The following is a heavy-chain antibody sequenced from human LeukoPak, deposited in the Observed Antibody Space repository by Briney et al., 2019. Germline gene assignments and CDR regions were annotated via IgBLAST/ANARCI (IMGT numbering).Heavy chain of an antibody. D-gene: IGHD2/OR15-2a*01. CDR3: AKEGHPYSTLTTTYYFDY. CDR1: GFTFSSYG. Sequence: GGSLRLSCAASGFTFSSYGMHWVRQAPGKGLEWVAIIQYDASNTYYVDSVKGRFTISRGNSKNTLYLQMNSLKGDDTAVFYCAKEGHPYSTLTTTYYFDYWGRGTLVAVSS. J-gene: IGHJ4*02. V-gene: IGHV3-30*02. CDR2: IQYDASNT.